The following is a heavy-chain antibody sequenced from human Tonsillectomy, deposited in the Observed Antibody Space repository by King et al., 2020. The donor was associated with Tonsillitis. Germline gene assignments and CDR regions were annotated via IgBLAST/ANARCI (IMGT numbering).Heavy chain of an antibody. V-gene: IGHV4-61*01. CDR1: GCSVSSGSYY. CDR3: ARMDSGGYGWADY. CDR2: IYDSGST. D-gene: IGHD1-26*01. Sequence: VQLQESGPGLVKPSETLSLTCTVSGCSVSSGSYYWSWIRQPPGKGLEWIGYIYDSGSTNYNPSLKSRVTISVDTSKNQFSLKLSSVTAADTAVYYCARMDSGGYGWADYWGQGTLVTVSS. J-gene: IGHJ4*02.